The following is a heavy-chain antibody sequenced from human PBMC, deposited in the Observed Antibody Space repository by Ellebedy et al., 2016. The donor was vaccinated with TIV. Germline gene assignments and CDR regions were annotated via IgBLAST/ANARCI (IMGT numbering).Heavy chain of an antibody. V-gene: IGHV3-23*01. D-gene: IGHD6-13*01. CDR2: ISGSGGST. CDR1: GLTFRTYV. CDR3: ARQIAEVGNRAFDI. Sequence: GESLKISXAASGLTFRTYVMSWVRQAPGKGLEWVSAISGSGGSTFYADSVKGRFTVSRDNSKNTLHLQMNSLRAEDTAIYYCARQIAEVGNRAFDIWGQGAMVTVSS. J-gene: IGHJ3*02.